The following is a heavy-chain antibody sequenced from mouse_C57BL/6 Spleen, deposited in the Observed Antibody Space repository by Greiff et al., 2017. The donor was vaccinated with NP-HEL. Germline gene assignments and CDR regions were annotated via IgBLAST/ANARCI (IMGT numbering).Heavy chain of an antibody. CDR2: VYPGDGDT. J-gene: IGHJ2*01. CDR3: ARERDYGTFDY. CDR1: GYAFSSSW. Sequence: VQLQQSGPELVKPGASVKISCKASGYAFSSSWMNWVKQRLGKGLEWIGRVYPGDGDTNYNGKFKGRATLTAEKSSSTAYMQLSSLTSEDSAVYFCARERDYGTFDYGGQGTTLTVSS. D-gene: IGHD2-1*01. V-gene: IGHV1-82*01.